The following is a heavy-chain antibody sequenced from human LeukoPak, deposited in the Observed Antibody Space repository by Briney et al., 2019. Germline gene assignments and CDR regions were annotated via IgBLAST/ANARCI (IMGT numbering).Heavy chain of an antibody. CDR3: ARALYSYGGFDY. D-gene: IGHD5-18*01. CDR1: GGSIISADYY. V-gene: IGHV4-31*03. CDR2: IYYSGTT. Sequence: SETLSLTCTVSGGSIISADYYWSWFRQYSGKGLEWIGYIYYSGTTYYNPSLKSRLTISVDTSKNQFSLELRSVTAADTAVYFCARALYSYGGFDYSGQGTLVTVSS. J-gene: IGHJ4*02.